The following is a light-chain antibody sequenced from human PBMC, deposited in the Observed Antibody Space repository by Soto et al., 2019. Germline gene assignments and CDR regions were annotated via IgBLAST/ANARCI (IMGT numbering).Light chain of an antibody. CDR1: QSVGTF. Sequence: EIVLTQSPATLSLSPGERATLSCRASQSVGTFFAWYQQKPGQAPRLLIYDASNRATGIPPRFSGSVSGTDFTLAISNLEPEYVAVYFCKQCNNWRQWTLSQGTKVDIK. CDR2: DAS. J-gene: IGKJ1*01. CDR3: KQCNNWRQWT. V-gene: IGKV3-11*01.